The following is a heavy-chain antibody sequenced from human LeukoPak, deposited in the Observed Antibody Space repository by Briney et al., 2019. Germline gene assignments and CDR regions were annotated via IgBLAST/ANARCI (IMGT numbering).Heavy chain of an antibody. Sequence: PSETLSLTCAVYGGSFSGYYWTWIRQPPGKGLEWIGEINHSGSTNYNPSLKSRVTISVDTSKNQFSLKLSSVTAADTAVYYCARMYYYILSGPAGYFDYWGQGTLVTVSS. V-gene: IGHV4-34*01. J-gene: IGHJ4*02. CDR1: GGSFSGYY. CDR3: ARMYYYILSGPAGYFDY. CDR2: INHSGST. D-gene: IGHD3-9*01.